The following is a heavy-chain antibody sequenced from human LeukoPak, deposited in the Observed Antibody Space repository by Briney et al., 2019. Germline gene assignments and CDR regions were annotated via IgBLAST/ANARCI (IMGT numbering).Heavy chain of an antibody. J-gene: IGHJ5*02. CDR1: GGSISSSSYY. Sequence: SETLSLTCTVSGGSISSSSYYWGWIRQPPGKGLEWIGSIYYSGSTYYNPSLKSRVTISVDTSKNQFSLKLSSVTAADTAVYYCARHEGSVLRFLEPNHRWFDPWGQGTLVTVSS. V-gene: IGHV4-39*01. D-gene: IGHD3-3*01. CDR2: IYYSGST. CDR3: ARHEGSVLRFLEPNHRWFDP.